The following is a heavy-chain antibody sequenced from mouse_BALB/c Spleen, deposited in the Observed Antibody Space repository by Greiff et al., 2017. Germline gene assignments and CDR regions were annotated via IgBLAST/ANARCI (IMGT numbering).Heavy chain of an antibody. V-gene: IGHV5-12-2*01. CDR1: GFTFSSYT. J-gene: IGHJ3*01. CDR3: AGYGNHPFAY. D-gene: IGHD2-10*02. CDR2: ISNGGGST. Sequence: EVQGVESGGGLVQPGGSLKLSCAASGFTFSSYTMSWVRQTPEKRLEWVAYISNGGGSTYYPDTVKGRFTISRDNAKNTLYLQMSSLKSEDTAMYDCAGYGNHPFAYWGQGTLVTVSA.